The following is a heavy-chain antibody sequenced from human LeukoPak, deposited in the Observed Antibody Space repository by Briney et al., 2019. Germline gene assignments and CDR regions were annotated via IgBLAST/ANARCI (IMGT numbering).Heavy chain of an antibody. CDR2: INHSGST. CDR1: GGSFSGYY. D-gene: IGHD6-19*01. J-gene: IGHJ4*02. CDR3: ARGQQWQYYFDY. Sequence: SETLSLTCAVYGGSFSGYYWSWIRQPPGKGLEWIGEINHSGSTNYNPSLKSRVTISVDTSKNQFSLKLSSVTAADTAVYYCARGQQWQYYFDYWGQGTLVTVSS. V-gene: IGHV4-34*01.